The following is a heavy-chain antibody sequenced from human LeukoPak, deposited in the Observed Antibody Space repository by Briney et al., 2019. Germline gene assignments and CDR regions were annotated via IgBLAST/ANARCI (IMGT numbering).Heavy chain of an antibody. CDR1: GFTFSSYG. CDR2: IRYDGSNK. D-gene: IGHD6-13*01. V-gene: IGHV3-30*02. CDR3: AKGTRWYPFY. Sequence: PVGSLRLSCAASGFTFSSYGMHWVRRAPGKGLEWVAFIRYDGSNKYYADSVKGRFTISRDNSKNTLYLQMNSLRAEDTAVYYCAKGTRWYPFYWGQGTLVTVSS. J-gene: IGHJ4*02.